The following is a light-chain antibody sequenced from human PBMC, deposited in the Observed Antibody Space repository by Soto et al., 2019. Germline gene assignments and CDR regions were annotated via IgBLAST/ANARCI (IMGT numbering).Light chain of an antibody. CDR3: QQYYMQVA. V-gene: IGKV4-1*01. Sequence: PHAPVSRPLFLNARANINRKSSQSVLLRSKNENYLARYQQILRQRATVLMYRASTRESGVPGRLGGGGSGTDFTLTISILQAEGVAVYCCQQYYMQVAFGQGTRLEIK. CDR2: RAS. J-gene: IGKJ5*01. CDR1: QSVLLRSKNENY.